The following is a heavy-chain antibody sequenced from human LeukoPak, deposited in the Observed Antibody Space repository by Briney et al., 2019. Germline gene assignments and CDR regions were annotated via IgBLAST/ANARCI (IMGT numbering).Heavy chain of an antibody. J-gene: IGHJ4*02. Sequence: QPGGSLRLSCAASGFTFSRYALSWVRPPPGKGLEWVSAISGNGDTTYYADSVKGRFTISRDNSKNTPYLQMDSLRAEDTAVYYCAKGTMVRGDRDYWGQGTLVTVSS. CDR2: ISGNGDTT. CDR3: AKGTMVRGDRDY. D-gene: IGHD3-10*01. V-gene: IGHV3-23*01. CDR1: GFTFSRYA.